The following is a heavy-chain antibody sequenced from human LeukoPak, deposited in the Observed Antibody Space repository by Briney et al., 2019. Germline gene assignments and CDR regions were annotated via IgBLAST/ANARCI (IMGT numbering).Heavy chain of an antibody. Sequence: GGSLRLSCAASEFIFSSYWMHWVRQAPGKGLVWVSRIKSDGSDTGYADSVRGRFTISRDNAKNTLYLQMNSLRAEDTAMYYCARDRSGPFDIWGQGTMVTVSS. D-gene: IGHD3-3*01. CDR3: ARDRSGPFDI. V-gene: IGHV3-74*01. J-gene: IGHJ3*02. CDR1: EFIFSSYW. CDR2: IKSDGSDT.